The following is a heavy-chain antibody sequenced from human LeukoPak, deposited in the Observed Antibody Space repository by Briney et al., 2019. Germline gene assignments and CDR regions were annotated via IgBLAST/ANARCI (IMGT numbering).Heavy chain of an antibody. CDR3: ARGYDILTGPYYMDV. CDR1: GYTFTGYY. CDR2: INPNSGGT. D-gene: IGHD3-9*01. Sequence: GASVKVSCKASGYTFTGYYMHWVRQAPGQGLEWMGWINPNSGGTNYAQKFQGRVTMTRDTSISTAYMELSRLRSDDTAVYYCARGYDILTGPYYMDVWGKGTTVTISS. V-gene: IGHV1-2*02. J-gene: IGHJ6*03.